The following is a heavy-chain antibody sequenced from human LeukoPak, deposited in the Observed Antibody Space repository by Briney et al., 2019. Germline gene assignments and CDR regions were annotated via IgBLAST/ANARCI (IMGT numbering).Heavy chain of an antibody. CDR1: GGSFSGYY. CDR2: INHSGST. D-gene: IGHD3-10*01. Sequence: SETLSLTCAVYGGSFSGYYWSWIRQPPGKGLEWIGEINHSGSTNYNPSLKSRVTISVDTSKNQFSLKLSSVTAADTAVYYCARSKRQTYYYGSGSRTYNWFDPWGQGTLVTVFS. J-gene: IGHJ5*02. CDR3: ARSKRQTYYYGSGSRTYNWFDP. V-gene: IGHV4-34*01.